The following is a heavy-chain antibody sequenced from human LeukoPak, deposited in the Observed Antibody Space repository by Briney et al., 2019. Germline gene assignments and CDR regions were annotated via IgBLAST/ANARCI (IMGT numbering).Heavy chain of an antibody. D-gene: IGHD1-26*01. Sequence: GGSLRLSCAASGFTFNSYAMSWVRQAPGKGLEWVSAISSGGDYTFYADSVRGRFTISRDNTKNSLYLQMNSLRAEDTAVYYCSRDPTYYLRYGYFDYWGQGALVTVSS. CDR2: ISSGGDYT. J-gene: IGHJ4*02. CDR1: GFTFNSYA. V-gene: IGHV3-23*01. CDR3: SRDPTYYLRYGYFDY.